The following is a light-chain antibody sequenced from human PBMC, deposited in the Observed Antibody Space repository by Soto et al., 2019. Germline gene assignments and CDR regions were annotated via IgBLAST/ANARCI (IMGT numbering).Light chain of an antibody. CDR1: QTITSS. CDR3: QQYYNWPRT. J-gene: IGKJ5*01. Sequence: EIVMTQSPATLSVYPGERATLSCRASQTITSSLAWYQQKPGQAPRLLFYGASTGATGLPARFSGSGSGTEFTLTIKSLQAEDWAVYYCQQYYNWPRTVGQGTRREIK. CDR2: GAS. V-gene: IGKV3-15*01.